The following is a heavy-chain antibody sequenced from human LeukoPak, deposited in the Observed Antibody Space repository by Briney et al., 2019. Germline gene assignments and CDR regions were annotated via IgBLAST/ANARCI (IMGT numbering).Heavy chain of an antibody. CDR3: ARGGGLDV. CDR2: IWYDGSNK. CDR1: GFTFSSYG. V-gene: IGHV3-33*03. J-gene: IGHJ6*02. D-gene: IGHD3-16*01. Sequence: GGSLRLSCAASGFTFSSYGMHWVRQAPGKGLEWVAVIWYDGSNKYYADSVKGRFTISRDNAKNSLYLQMSNLRAEDTAVYFCARGGGLDVWGQGATVTVSS.